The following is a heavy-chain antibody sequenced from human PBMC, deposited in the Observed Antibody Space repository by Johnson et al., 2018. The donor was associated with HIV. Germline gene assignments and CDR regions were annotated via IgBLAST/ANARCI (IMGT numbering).Heavy chain of an antibody. Sequence: VKLVESGGGLVQPGGSLRLSCAASGFTFSSYAMSWVRQAPGKGLEWVSAISGSGGSTYYADSVKGRFTISRDNSKNTLYLQMNSLRAEDTAVYYCARDGEYSSSWYRAFDIWGQGTMVTVSS. V-gene: IGHV3-23*04. D-gene: IGHD6-13*01. CDR1: GFTFSSYA. CDR2: ISGSGGST. J-gene: IGHJ3*02. CDR3: ARDGEYSSSWYRAFDI.